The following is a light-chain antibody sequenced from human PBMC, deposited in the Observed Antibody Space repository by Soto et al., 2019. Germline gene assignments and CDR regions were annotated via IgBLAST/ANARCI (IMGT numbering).Light chain of an antibody. CDR1: SGSVSTSFY. V-gene: IGLV8-61*01. J-gene: IGLJ3*02. Sequence: QTLVTQEPSLSVSPGGTVTLTCGLSSGSVSTSFYPGWYQQTPGQAPRTLIYSTNTRSSGVPDRFSGSILGNKAALTITGAQTDDECDYYCVLYMGSGIPWVFGGGTKLTVL. CDR2: STN. CDR3: VLYMGSGIPWV.